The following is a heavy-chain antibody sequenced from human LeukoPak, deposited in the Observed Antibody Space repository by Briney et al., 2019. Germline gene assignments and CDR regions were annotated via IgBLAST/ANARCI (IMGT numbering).Heavy chain of an antibody. V-gene: IGHV4-59*01. CDR2: IYYSGST. D-gene: IGHD3-10*01. CDR3: ARGYGSGYTYFYYYMDV. J-gene: IGHJ6*03. Sequence: SETLSLTCTVSGGSISTYYWSWIRQPPGKGLEWIGYIYYSGSTNYNPSLKSRVTISVDTSKNQFSLKLSSVTAADTAVYYCARGYGSGYTYFYYYMDVWGNGTTVTISS. CDR1: GGSISTYY.